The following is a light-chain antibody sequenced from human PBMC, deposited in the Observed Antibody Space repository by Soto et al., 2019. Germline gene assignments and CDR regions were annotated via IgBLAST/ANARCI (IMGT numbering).Light chain of an antibody. CDR1: QGISSY. CDR2: DAS. J-gene: IGKJ5*01. V-gene: IGKV1-8*01. CDR3: QQYSHLIT. Sequence: AIRMTQSPSSFSASTGARVTITCRASQGISSYLAWYQQKPGKAPKLLIYDASDLETGVPSRFSGSGSGTDFTFTISSLQPEDIATYYCQQYSHLITFGQGTRLEIK.